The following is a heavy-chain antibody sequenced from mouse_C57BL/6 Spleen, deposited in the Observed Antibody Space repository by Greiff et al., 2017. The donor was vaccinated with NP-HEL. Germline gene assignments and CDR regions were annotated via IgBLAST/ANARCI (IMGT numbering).Heavy chain of an antibody. Sequence: QVQLQQPGAELVKPGASVKLSCKASGYTFTSYWMQWVKQRPGQGLEWIGEIDPSDSYTNYNQKFKGKATLTVDTSSSTAYMQLSSLTSEDSAVYYCARFFYDGYYFNAMDYWGQGTSVTVSS. CDR3: ARFFYDGYYFNAMDY. J-gene: IGHJ4*01. V-gene: IGHV1-50*01. CDR2: IDPSDSYT. D-gene: IGHD2-3*01. CDR1: GYTFTSYW.